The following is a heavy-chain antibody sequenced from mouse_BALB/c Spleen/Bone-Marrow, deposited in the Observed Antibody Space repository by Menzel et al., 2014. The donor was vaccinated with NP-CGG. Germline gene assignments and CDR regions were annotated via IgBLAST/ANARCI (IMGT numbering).Heavy chain of an antibody. CDR1: GYAFSSYW. CDR3: AREDGSSPFAY. Sequence: QVHVKQSGAELVRPGSSVKISCKASGYAFSSYWMNWVKQRPGQGLEWIGQIYPGDGDTNYNGKFKGKATLTADKSSSTAYMQLSSLTSEDSAVYFCAREDGSSPFAYWGQGTLVTVSA. D-gene: IGHD1-1*01. CDR2: IYPGDGDT. V-gene: IGHV1-80*01. J-gene: IGHJ3*01.